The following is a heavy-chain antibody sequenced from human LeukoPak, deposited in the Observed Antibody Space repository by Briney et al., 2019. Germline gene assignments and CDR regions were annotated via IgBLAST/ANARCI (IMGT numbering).Heavy chain of an antibody. CDR1: GYTFTGYY. Sequence: ASVKVSCKASGYTFTGYYMHWVRQAPGQGLEWMGWINPNSGGTNYAQKFQGWVTMTRDTSISTAYMELSRLRSDDTAVYYCARRTNSYRAAVDYWGQGTLVTVSS. CDR2: INPNSGGT. V-gene: IGHV1-2*04. D-gene: IGHD1-1*01. J-gene: IGHJ4*02. CDR3: ARRTNSYRAAVDY.